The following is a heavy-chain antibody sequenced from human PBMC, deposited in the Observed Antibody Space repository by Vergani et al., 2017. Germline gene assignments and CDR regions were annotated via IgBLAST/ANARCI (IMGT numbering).Heavy chain of an antibody. CDR3: ARSIGYCAGATCRAYYFDH. V-gene: IGHV1-46*01. D-gene: IGHD2-21*01. CDR2: LNPTTGHT. CDR1: GYTFTYRY. Sequence: QMQLVQSGAEVKKTGSSVEVSCKASGYTFTYRYLHWLRQAPGQAFEWMGILNPTTGHTTSAQKFMGRVDMTRDPSTDTSTRTVQMTLSSLRSEDTAVYYCARSIGYCAGATCRAYYFDHWGQGTRVTVSS. J-gene: IGHJ5*02.